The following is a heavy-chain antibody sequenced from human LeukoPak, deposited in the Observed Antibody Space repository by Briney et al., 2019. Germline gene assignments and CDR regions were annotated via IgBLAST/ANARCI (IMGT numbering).Heavy chain of an antibody. J-gene: IGHJ4*02. CDR3: AGGYGTGDY. Sequence: TSSETLSLTCAVYGGSFSEHYWNWIRQPPGKGLEWIGEIKHSGGTNYNPSLKSRVTISVDTSKNQFSLKLSSVTAADTAVYYCAGGYGTGDYWGQGTLVTVCS. D-gene: IGHD4-17*01. CDR1: GGSFSEHY. CDR2: IKHSGGT. V-gene: IGHV4-34*01.